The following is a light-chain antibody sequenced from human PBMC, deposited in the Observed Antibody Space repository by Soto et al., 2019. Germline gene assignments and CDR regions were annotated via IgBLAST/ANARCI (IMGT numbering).Light chain of an antibody. CDR2: GAS. V-gene: IGKV3-15*01. Sequence: EIVMTQSPATLSVSPGGRASLSCRANQSVSSNLAWYQQKPGQAPRLLIYGASTRATGIPARFSGGGSGIDFTLSISSLQSEDFAVYYCQQYDNWPPFTFGQGTKLEIK. J-gene: IGKJ2*01. CDR1: QSVSSN. CDR3: QQYDNWPPFT.